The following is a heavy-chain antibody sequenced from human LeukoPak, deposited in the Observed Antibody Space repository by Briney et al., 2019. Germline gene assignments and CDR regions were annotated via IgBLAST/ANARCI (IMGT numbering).Heavy chain of an antibody. J-gene: IGHJ4*01. D-gene: IGHD6-6*01. CDR1: GGSINSGDYY. CDR2: IYYSGST. V-gene: IGHV4-30-4*01. CDR3: ASSDYSSSNIDY. Sequence: PSETLSLTCTVSGGSINSGDYYWSCIRQPPGKGLERIGYIYYSGSTYYNPSLKSRVTISVDTSKNQFSLKLSSVTAADTAVYHCASSDYSSSNIDYWGHGTLVTVSS.